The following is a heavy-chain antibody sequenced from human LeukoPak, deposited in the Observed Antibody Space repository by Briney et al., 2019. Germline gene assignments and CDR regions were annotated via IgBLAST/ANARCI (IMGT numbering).Heavy chain of an antibody. CDR3: AKDGCSSPRCFYPPPD. CDR1: GFTFSSYA. D-gene: IGHD2-2*01. V-gene: IGHV3-30*18. CDR2: ISYDGSNK. J-gene: IGHJ4*02. Sequence: PGGSLRLSCAASGFTFSSYAMHWVRQAPGKGLEWVAVISYDGSNKYYADSVKVRFTISRDNSKNTLYLQMNSLRAEDTAVYYCAKDGCSSPRCFYPPPDWGQGILVTVSS.